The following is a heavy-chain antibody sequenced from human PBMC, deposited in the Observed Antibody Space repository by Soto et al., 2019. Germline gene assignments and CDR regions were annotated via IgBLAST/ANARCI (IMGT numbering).Heavy chain of an antibody. V-gene: IGHV4-31*03. CDR1: GGSISSGGYY. CDR3: ARTGNYYDSSGRNWFDP. J-gene: IGHJ5*02. CDR2: IYYSGST. D-gene: IGHD3-22*01. Sequence: SETLSLTCTVSGGSISSGGYYWSWIRQHPGKGLEWVGYIYYSGSTYYNPSLKSRVTISVDTSKNQFSLKLSSVTAADTAVYYCARTGNYYDSSGRNWFDPWGEGTLVTVSS.